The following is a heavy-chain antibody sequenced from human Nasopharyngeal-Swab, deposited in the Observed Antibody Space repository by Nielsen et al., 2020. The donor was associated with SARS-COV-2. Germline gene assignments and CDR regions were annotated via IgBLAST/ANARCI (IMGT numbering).Heavy chain of an antibody. V-gene: IGHV3-30-3*01. CDR2: ISYDGSNK. CDR1: GFTFSSYA. CDR3: AKDGVRYYYYGMDV. Sequence: GESLKISCAASGFTFSSYAMHWVRQAPGKGLEWVAVISYDGSNKYYADSVKGRFTISRDNSKNTLYLQMNSLRAEDTALYYCAKDGVRYYYYGMDVWGQGTTVTVSS. J-gene: IGHJ6*02.